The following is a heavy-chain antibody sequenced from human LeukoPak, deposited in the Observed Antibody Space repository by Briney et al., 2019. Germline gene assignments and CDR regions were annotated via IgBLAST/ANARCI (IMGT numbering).Heavy chain of an antibody. CDR1: GFTFSNYA. CDR2: ISASGGST. D-gene: IGHD6-13*01. J-gene: IGHJ4*02. V-gene: IGHV3-23*01. Sequence: GGSLRLSCAASGFTFSNYAMSWVRQAPGKGLEWVSTISASGGSTYYADSVKGRFTISRDNSKNTLYLQMNSLRAEDTAVYYCAKDGRIAAAGLDYWGQGTLVTVSS. CDR3: AKDGRIAAAGLDY.